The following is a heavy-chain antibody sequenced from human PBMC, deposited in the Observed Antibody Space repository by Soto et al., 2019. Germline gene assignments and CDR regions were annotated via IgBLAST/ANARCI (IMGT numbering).Heavy chain of an antibody. CDR2: INHSGST. J-gene: IGHJ6*02. D-gene: IGHD2-2*01. Sequence: QVQLQQWGAGLLKPSETLSLTCAVYGGSFSGYYWSWIRQPPGKGLEWIGEINHSGSTNYNPSLKSRVTISVDTSKIQFSLKLSSVTAADTAVYYCARGLIVVVPAASYYYYGMDVWGQGTTVTVSS. CDR1: GGSFSGYY. V-gene: IGHV4-34*01. CDR3: ARGLIVVVPAASYYYYGMDV.